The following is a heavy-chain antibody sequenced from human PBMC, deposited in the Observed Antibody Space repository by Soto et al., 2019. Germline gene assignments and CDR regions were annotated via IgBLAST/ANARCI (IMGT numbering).Heavy chain of an antibody. J-gene: IGHJ6*02. CDR3: ARGSGSYYGMDV. V-gene: IGHV1-8*01. CDR1: GYTFTSYD. Sequence: ASVKVSCKASGYTFTSYDINWVRQATGQGLEWMGWMNPNSGNTGYAQKFQGRVTMTRNTSISTAYMELSSLRSEDTAVYDCARGSGSYYGMDVWGQGTKVTVSS. D-gene: IGHD3-10*01. CDR2: MNPNSGNT.